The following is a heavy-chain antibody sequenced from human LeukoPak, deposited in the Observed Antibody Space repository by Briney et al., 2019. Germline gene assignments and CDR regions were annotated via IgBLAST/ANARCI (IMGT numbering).Heavy chain of an antibody. V-gene: IGHV1-18*01. CDR2: ISAYNGNT. CDR3: ASIAVAADFDY. Sequence: GASVKVSCKASGYTFTSCGISWVRQAPGQGLEWMGWISAYNGNTNYAQKLQGRVTMTTDTSTSTAYMELRSLRSDDTAVYYCASIAVAADFDYWGQGTLVTVSS. J-gene: IGHJ4*02. CDR1: GYTFTSCG. D-gene: IGHD6-19*01.